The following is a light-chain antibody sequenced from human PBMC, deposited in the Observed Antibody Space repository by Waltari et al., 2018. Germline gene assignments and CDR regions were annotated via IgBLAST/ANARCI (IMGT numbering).Light chain of an antibody. CDR3: QQSYNTPRT. CDR2: DAS. CDR1: EAINKW. V-gene: IGKV1-5*01. J-gene: IGKJ3*01. Sequence: DTQLSQVPSTLAASVGDRVTITCRAREAINKWLAWYQQKPGKAPKVLIYDASTLQSGVPSRFSGSGSGTEFTLTIDSLQPDDFATYYCQQSYNTPRTFGPGTKVDIK.